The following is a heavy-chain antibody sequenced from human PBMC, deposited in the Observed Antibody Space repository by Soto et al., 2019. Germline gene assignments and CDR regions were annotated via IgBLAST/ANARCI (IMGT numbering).Heavy chain of an antibody. CDR1: GFTCGDYA. CDR3: PSDHYGRGLSSGAFDS. V-gene: IGHV3-49*03. D-gene: IGHD2-8*02. Sequence: SLRIACSASGFTCGDYAMNCFRQALGKGLEGVGVIKIKSFVGTPEYAVSGKGRLTISRDDSMSIAYLQMNSLKTDDTAVSYCPSDHYGRGLSSGAFDSWGKGSQLTVSS. J-gene: IGHJ4*02. CDR2: IKIKSFVGTP.